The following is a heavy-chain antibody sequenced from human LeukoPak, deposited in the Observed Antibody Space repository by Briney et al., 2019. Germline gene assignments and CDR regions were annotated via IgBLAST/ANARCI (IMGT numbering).Heavy chain of an antibody. Sequence: GGSLRLSCAASGFTFSSYAMHWVRQAPGKGLEWVAVISYDGSNKYYADSVKGRFTISRDNSKNTLYLQMNSLRAEDTAVYYCARDRFFRGGDCYAPLDYWGQGTLVTVSS. CDR2: ISYDGSNK. CDR3: ARDRFFRGGDCYAPLDY. J-gene: IGHJ4*02. D-gene: IGHD2-21*02. CDR1: GFTFSSYA. V-gene: IGHV3-30-3*01.